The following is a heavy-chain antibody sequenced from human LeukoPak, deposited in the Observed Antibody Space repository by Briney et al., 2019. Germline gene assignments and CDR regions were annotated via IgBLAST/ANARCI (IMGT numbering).Heavy chain of an antibody. V-gene: IGHV3-23*01. CDR3: ATPDYGDYFFDS. CDR1: GFTFSSYA. CDR2: ISGGGGST. D-gene: IGHD4-17*01. Sequence: QAGGSLTLSCAASGFTFSSYAMSWVPPAPGKGLEWVSAISGGGGSTYYADSVKGRFTISRDNSKNTLYLQMNSLRAEDTAVYYCATPDYGDYFFDSWGQGTLVTVSS. J-gene: IGHJ4*02.